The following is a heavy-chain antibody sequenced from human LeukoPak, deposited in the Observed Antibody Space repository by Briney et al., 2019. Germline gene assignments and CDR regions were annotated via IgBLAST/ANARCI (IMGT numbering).Heavy chain of an antibody. J-gene: IGHJ4*02. Sequence: GASVKVSFKSYGSIFNVYYMHWVRQVPGQGLEWMGWISPDGGVTNYAHKFQGRVTLTRDSATTTDYMELSRLTSDDTAVYYCARENWYYDHWGQGTLVTVSS. CDR3: ARENWYYDH. CDR1: GSIFNVYY. V-gene: IGHV1-2*02. CDR2: ISPDGGVT.